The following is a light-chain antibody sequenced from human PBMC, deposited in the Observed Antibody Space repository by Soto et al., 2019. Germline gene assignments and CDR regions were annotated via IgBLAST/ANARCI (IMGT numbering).Light chain of an antibody. CDR1: QTVDSRY. CDR2: GSD. V-gene: IGKV3-20*01. Sequence: EIVLTQSPGTLSLSPGERATLSCRASQTVDSRYLAWYQQKPGQAPGVLIYGSDIRAAGVPDRFSGSGSGTDFTLTISRLEPEDFAVYYCQHYVNSLLTFGGGTKVEIK. CDR3: QHYVNSLLT. J-gene: IGKJ4*01.